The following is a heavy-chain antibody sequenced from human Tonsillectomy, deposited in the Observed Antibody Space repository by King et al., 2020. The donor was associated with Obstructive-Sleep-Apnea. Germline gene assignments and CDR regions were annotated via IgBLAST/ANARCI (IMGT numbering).Heavy chain of an antibody. D-gene: IGHD4-23*01. CDR2: IYYSGST. CDR3: ARSFRPLVTNTEAFDY. Sequence: VQLQESGPGLVKPSETLSLTCTVSGGSISSYYWSWIRQPPGKGLEWIGYIYYSGSTNYNPSLKSRVTISVDTSKNQFSLKLSSVTAAETAVYYCARSFRPLVTNTEAFDYWGQGTLVTVSS. J-gene: IGHJ4*02. CDR1: GGSISSYY. V-gene: IGHV4-59*01.